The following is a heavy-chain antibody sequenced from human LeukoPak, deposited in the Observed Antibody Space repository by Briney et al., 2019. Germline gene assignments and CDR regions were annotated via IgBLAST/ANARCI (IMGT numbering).Heavy chain of an antibody. D-gene: IGHD3-10*01. CDR2: IYHSGST. J-gene: IGHJ4*02. CDR1: GYSISSGYY. CDR3: ARLPYGSGSYLY. Sequence: SETLSLTCAVSGYSISSGYYWGWIRQPPGKGLEWIGSIYHSGSTYYNPSLKSRVTISVDTSKNQFSLKLSSVTAADTAVYCCARLPYGSGSYLYWGQGTLVTVSS. V-gene: IGHV4-38-2*01.